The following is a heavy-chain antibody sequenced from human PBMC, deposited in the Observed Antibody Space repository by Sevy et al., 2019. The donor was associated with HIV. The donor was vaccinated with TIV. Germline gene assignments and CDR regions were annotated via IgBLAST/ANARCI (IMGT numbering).Heavy chain of an antibody. CDR2: IRSKAYGGTT. CDR1: GFTFGDYA. J-gene: IGHJ6*03. D-gene: IGHD4-17*01. CDR3: TRGSVTTNYYYMDV. V-gene: IGHV3-49*03. Sequence: GGSLRLSCTASGFTFGDYAMSWFRQAPGKGLEWVGFIRSKAYGGTTEHAASVKGRFTISRDDSKSIAYLQMNSLKTEDTAVYYCTRGSVTTNYYYMDVWGKGTTVTVSS.